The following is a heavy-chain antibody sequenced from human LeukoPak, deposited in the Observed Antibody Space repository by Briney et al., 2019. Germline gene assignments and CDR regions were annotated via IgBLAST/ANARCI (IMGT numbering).Heavy chain of an antibody. J-gene: IGHJ4*02. CDR1: GASVSSIGYS. D-gene: IGHD6-19*01. V-gene: IGHV4-30-2*01. CDR3: ARSRVLEWPRANYFDY. Sequence: SQTLSLTCGVSGASVSSIGYSWSWIRQPPGRGLEWIGYIYQSGSTSYNPSLQSRVTISIDRSKNQFSLKLSSVTAADTAVYYCARSRVLEWPRANYFDYWGQGTLVTVSS. CDR2: IYQSGST.